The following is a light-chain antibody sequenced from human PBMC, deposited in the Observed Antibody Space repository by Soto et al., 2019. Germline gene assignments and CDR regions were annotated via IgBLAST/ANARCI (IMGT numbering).Light chain of an antibody. CDR3: SSYGGSKIWV. V-gene: IGLV2-8*01. Sequence: QSVLTQPPSASGSPGQSVAISCTGTSSDVGGYNYVSWYQQHPGKAPKLVIYEVTNRPSGVPDRFTGSKSGNTASLTVSGLQADDEADYYCSSYGGSKIWVFGGGTKVTVL. J-gene: IGLJ3*02. CDR1: SSDVGGYNY. CDR2: EVT.